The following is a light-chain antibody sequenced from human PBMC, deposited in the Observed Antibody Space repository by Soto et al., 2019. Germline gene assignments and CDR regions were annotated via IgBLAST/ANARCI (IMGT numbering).Light chain of an antibody. J-gene: IGKJ2*01. CDR2: GAS. CDR1: QSVNNN. V-gene: IGKV3-15*01. CDR3: QQYSDWPPLYT. Sequence: EIVMTQSPATLSVSPGERATLSCRASQSVNNNLAWYQQKPGQAPRLLIYGASTRATGIPARFSGSGSGTEFTLTITSLQSEDFVVYYCQQYSDWPPLYTFGQGTKLEIK.